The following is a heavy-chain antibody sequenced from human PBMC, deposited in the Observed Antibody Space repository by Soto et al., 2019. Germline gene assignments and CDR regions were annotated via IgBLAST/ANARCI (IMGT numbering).Heavy chain of an antibody. CDR1: GYTFTGYQ. D-gene: IGHD2-21*01. CDR2: INPNSGGT. CDR3: ARGRTIVSPGN. V-gene: IGHV1-2*02. Sequence: QVQLVQSGAEVKEPGASVKVSCKASGYTFTGYQIHWVRQAPGQGLEWMGWINPNSGGTNYAQKCQGRVTLTSDTSITTAYMELKRLTSDDTAVYYCARGRTIVSPGNWGQGTLVSVSS. J-gene: IGHJ4*02.